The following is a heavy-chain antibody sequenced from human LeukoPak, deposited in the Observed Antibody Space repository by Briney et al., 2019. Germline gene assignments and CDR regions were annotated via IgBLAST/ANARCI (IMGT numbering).Heavy chain of an antibody. D-gene: IGHD5-12*01. CDR2: INPKSGGT. CDR3: ARGRIVATICPFDY. J-gene: IGHJ4*02. V-gene: IGHV1-2*02. CDR1: GNTLTGYY. Sequence: ASVKVSCKASGNTLTGYYIHWVRQVPGQGLEWMGWINPKSGGTNYAQKFQGRVTMTRDSSISTAYMELSRLTSDDTAVYYCARGRIVATICPFDYWGQGTLVTSPQ.